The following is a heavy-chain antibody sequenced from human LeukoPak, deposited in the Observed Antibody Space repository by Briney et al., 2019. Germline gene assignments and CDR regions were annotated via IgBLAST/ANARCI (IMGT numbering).Heavy chain of an antibody. V-gene: IGHV3-73*01. CDR3: TRTPVRPTDTYHYYYYYMDV. CDR2: IRSKANSYAT. J-gene: IGHJ6*03. D-gene: IGHD3-10*01. CDR1: GFTFSSYA. Sequence: PGGSLRLSCAASGFTFSSYAMSWVRQAPGKGLEWVGRIRSKANSYATAYAASVKGRFTISRDDSKNTAYLQMNSLKTEETTVYYCTRTPVRPTDTYHYYYYYMDVWGKGTTVTVSS.